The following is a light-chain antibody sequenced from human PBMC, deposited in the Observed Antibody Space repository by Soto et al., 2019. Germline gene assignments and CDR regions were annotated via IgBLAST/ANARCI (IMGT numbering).Light chain of an antibody. J-gene: IGKJ1*01. Sequence: EIVLTQSPATLSLSPGERATLSCRASQSVSSYFAWYQQKPGQAPRLLIYDASNRATGIPPRFSGSGSGTDFTLTISSLEPEDFAVYYCQQRSSWPLTFGQGDQG. CDR2: DAS. CDR3: QQRSSWPLT. CDR1: QSVSSY. V-gene: IGKV3-11*01.